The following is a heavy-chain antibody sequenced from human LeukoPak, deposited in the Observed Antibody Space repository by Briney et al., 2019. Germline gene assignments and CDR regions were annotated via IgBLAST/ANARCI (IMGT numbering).Heavy chain of an antibody. J-gene: IGHJ4*02. D-gene: IGHD3-3*01. CDR3: VRIYYGPDS. V-gene: IGHV1-2*02. CDR2: INPNSGGT. Sequence: GASVKVSCKSSGYTFIHHYIHWVRQAPGQRLEWMGWINPNSGGTSYAQQFQGRVTMTSDTSISTAYMELSNLRSNDTALYYCVRIYYGPDSWGQGTLVTVSS. CDR1: GYTFIHHY.